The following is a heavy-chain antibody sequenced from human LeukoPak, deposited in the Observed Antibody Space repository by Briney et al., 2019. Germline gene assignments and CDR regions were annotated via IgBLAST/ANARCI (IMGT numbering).Heavy chain of an antibody. CDR1: GYTFTGYY. CDR2: IKPDNGDT. J-gene: IGHJ5*02. Sequence: ASVKVSCKASGYTFTGYYMHWVRQAPGQGLEWMGWIKPDNGDTNYVQKLQGRVTMTRDTSITTAYMELSLRSDDTAVYYCARGVGTITMVRGVTWFDPWGQGTLVTVSS. CDR3: ARGVGTITMVRGVTWFDP. D-gene: IGHD3-10*01. V-gene: IGHV1-2*02.